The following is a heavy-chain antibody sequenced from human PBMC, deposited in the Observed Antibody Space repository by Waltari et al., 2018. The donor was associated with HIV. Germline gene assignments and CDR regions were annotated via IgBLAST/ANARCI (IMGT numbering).Heavy chain of an antibody. J-gene: IGHJ6*02. CDR3: ARGGYCSSAGCYASRYYFIMDV. CDR2: INSGGSST. Sequence: EVQLVESGGGLIQPGGSLGPSCAASGFTFGSYGMPWASQGPGQGLVCVSRINSGGSSTTYADSVRGRFTISRDNAKNTLYLQMNSLGAEDTAEYFCARGGYCSSAGCYASRYYFIMDVWGQGTTVTVSS. CDR1: GFTFGSYG. D-gene: IGHD2-2*01. V-gene: IGHV3-74*01.